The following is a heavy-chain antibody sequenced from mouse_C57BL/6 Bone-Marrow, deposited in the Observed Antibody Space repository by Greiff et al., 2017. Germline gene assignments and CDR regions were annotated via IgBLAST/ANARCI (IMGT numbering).Heavy chain of an antibody. V-gene: IGHV1-15*01. J-gene: IGHJ2*01. D-gene: IGHD1-1*01. Sequence: VQLHQSGAELVRPGASVTLSCKASGYTFTDYEMHWVKQTPVHGLEWIGAIDPETGGTAYKQKFKGKAILTADKSSSTAYMKLRSLTSEDSAFYYCTRDYGSNQYYFDYWGQGTTLTVSS. CDR2: IDPETGGT. CDR1: GYTFTDYE. CDR3: TRDYGSNQYYFDY.